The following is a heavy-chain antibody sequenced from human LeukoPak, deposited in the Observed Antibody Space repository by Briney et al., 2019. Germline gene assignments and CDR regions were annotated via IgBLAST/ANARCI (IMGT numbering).Heavy chain of an antibody. CDR2: IYTSGST. J-gene: IGHJ3*02. D-gene: IGHD5-24*01. V-gene: IGHV4-4*07. Sequence: SETLSLTCTVSGGSISSYYWSWIRQPAGKGLEWIGRIYTSGSTNYNPSLKSRVTMSVDTSKNQFSLKLSSVAAADTAVYYCARGDGYNSGSAFDIWGQGTMVTVSS. CDR1: GGSISSYY. CDR3: ARGDGYNSGSAFDI.